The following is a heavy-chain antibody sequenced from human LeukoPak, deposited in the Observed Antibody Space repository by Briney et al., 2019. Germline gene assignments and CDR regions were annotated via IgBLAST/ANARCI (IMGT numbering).Heavy chain of an antibody. D-gene: IGHD6-13*01. V-gene: IGHV4-61*01. J-gene: IGHJ6*02. Sequence: NPSETLSLTCTVSGGSVSSGSYYWSWIRQPPGKGLEWIGYIYYSGSTNYNPSLKSRVTISVDTSKNQFSLKLSSVTAADTAVYYCARDQVGQQLSFGMDVWGQGTTVTVSS. CDR3: ARDQVGQQLSFGMDV. CDR1: GGSVSSGSYY. CDR2: IYYSGST.